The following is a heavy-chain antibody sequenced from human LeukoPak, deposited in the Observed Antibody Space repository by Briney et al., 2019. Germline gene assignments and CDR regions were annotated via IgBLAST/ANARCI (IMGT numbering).Heavy chain of an antibody. D-gene: IGHD3-16*01. Sequence: GESLKISCKGSGYSFTSYWIGWVRQMPGKGLEWMGIIYPGDSDTRYSPSFQGQVTISADKSISTTYLQWSSLKASDTAMYYCARGLDSHYYYYYMDVWGKGTTVTVSS. CDR1: GYSFTSYW. J-gene: IGHJ6*03. V-gene: IGHV5-51*01. CDR2: IYPGDSDT. CDR3: ARGLDSHYYYYYMDV.